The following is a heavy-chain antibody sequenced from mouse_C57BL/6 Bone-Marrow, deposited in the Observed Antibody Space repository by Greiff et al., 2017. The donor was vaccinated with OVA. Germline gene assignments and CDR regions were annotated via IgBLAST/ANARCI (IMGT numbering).Heavy chain of an antibody. D-gene: IGHD1-1*01. Sequence: EVKLMESGGDLVKPGGSLKLSCAASGFTFSSYGMSWVRQTPDKRLEWVATISSGGSYTYYPDSVKGRFTISSDNAKNTLYLQKSSLKSEDTAMYYCARDAYYYGSSDYWGQGTTLTVSS. J-gene: IGHJ2*01. CDR1: GFTFSSYG. V-gene: IGHV5-6*01. CDR3: ARDAYYYGSSDY. CDR2: ISSGGSYT.